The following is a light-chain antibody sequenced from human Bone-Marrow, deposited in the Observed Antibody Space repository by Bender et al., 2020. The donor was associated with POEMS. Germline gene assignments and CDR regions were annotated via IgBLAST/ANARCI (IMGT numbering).Light chain of an antibody. J-gene: IGLJ2*01. CDR2: EVN. CDR3: STFAGINNREV. Sequence: QSALTQPPSASGSPGQSVTISCTGTSSDVGAFNYVSWYQQHPGKAPNLILYEVNKWPSGVPDRFSGSKSGNTSSLAVSGLQAEDEADCYYSTFAGINNREVLGGGTKLTDL. V-gene: IGLV2-8*01. CDR1: SSDVGAFNY.